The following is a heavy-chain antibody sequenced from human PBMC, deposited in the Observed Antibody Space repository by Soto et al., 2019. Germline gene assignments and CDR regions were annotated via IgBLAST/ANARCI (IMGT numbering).Heavy chain of an antibody. Sequence: ASVKVTCKASGYTFTVYYMPWVRQAPGQGLEWMGWINPNSGGTNYAQKFQGRVTMTRDTSISTAYMELSRLRSDDTAVYYCARDPGYSSSWWGGNFDYRGHGTLVPVSS. J-gene: IGHJ4*01. D-gene: IGHD6-13*01. CDR2: INPNSGGT. CDR3: ARDPGYSSSWWGGNFDY. V-gene: IGHV1-2*02. CDR1: GYTFTVYY.